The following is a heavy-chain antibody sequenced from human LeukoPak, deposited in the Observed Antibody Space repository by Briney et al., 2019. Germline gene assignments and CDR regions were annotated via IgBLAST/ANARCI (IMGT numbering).Heavy chain of an antibody. J-gene: IGHJ4*02. D-gene: IGHD3-10*01. CDR3: ARVTVTMVRGGAAVD. Sequence: ETLSLTCTVSGGSIRSYYWSWVRQPPGKGLEWIGYVSYSGSTDHNPSLKSRVTISVDKSKNQFSLKLSSVTAADTAVYYCARVTVTMVRGGAAVDWGQGTLVTVSS. V-gene: IGHV4-59*12. CDR2: VSYSGST. CDR1: GGSIRSYY.